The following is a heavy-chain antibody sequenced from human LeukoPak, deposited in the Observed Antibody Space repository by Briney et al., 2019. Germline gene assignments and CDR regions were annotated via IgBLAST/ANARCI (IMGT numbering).Heavy chain of an antibody. CDR3: ARAALNYYGSGSYYGPRKTINWFDP. V-gene: IGHV4-34*01. CDR2: INHSGST. CDR1: GGSFSGYY. Sequence: SETLSLTCAVYGGSFSGYYWSWIRQPPGKGLEWIGEINHSGSTNYNPSLKSRVTISVDTSKNQFSLKLSSVTAADTAVYYCARAALNYYGSGSYYGPRKTINWFDPWGQGTLVTVFS. J-gene: IGHJ5*02. D-gene: IGHD3-10*01.